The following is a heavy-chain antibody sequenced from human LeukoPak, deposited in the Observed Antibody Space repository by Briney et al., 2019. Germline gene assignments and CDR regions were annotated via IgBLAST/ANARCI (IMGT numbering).Heavy chain of an antibody. D-gene: IGHD4-11*01. Sequence: SETLSLTCTVSGGSISSGGYYWSWIRQPAGKGLEWIGLIYTSGSTNYNPSLKSRVTMSLDTSKNQFSLKLNSVTAADTAVYYCARQGPLTTAVTTRTNPFDYWGQGTLVTVSS. CDR1: GGSISSGGYY. CDR3: ARQGPLTTAVTTRTNPFDY. V-gene: IGHV4-61*02. J-gene: IGHJ4*02. CDR2: IYTSGST.